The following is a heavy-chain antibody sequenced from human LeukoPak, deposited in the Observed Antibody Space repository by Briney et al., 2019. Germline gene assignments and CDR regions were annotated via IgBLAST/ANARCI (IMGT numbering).Heavy chain of an antibody. Sequence: GGSLRLSCAASGFTFNSYAMHWVRQAPGKGLEWVAVISYDGSNKYYADSVKGRFTISRDNSKNTLYLQMNSLRVDDTAVYFCARGTPGIGAAGYYFDSWGQGTLVTVSS. CDR3: ARGTPGIGAAGYYFDS. CDR2: ISYDGSNK. D-gene: IGHD6-13*01. J-gene: IGHJ4*02. V-gene: IGHV3-30-3*01. CDR1: GFTFNSYA.